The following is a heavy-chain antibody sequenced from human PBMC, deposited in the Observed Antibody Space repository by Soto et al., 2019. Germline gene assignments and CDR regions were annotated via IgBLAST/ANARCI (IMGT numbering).Heavy chain of an antibody. CDR3: AKGFGELLFAPPYYFDY. Sequence: GGSLRLSCAASGFTFSSYAMSWVRQAPGKGLEWVSAISGSGGSTYYADSVKGRFTISRDNSKNTLYLQMNSLRAEDTAVYYCAKGFGELLFAPPYYFDYWGQGTLVTVSS. D-gene: IGHD3-10*01. V-gene: IGHV3-23*01. J-gene: IGHJ4*02. CDR2: ISGSGGST. CDR1: GFTFSSYA.